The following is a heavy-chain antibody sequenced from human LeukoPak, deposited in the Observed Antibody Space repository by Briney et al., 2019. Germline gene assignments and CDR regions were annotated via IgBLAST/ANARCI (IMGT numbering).Heavy chain of an antibody. J-gene: IGHJ3*02. CDR3: ARTTHRDSDAFDI. V-gene: IGHV1-18*01. Sequence: ASVKVSCRASDYTFTSYGISWVRQAPGQGLEWMGWISGYNGKTKYAQKLQDRVTMTTDTSTTTAYMELRSLRSDDTAVYYCARTTHRDSDAFDIWGQGTMVTVSS. CDR2: ISGYNGKT. D-gene: IGHD1-26*01. CDR1: DYTFTSYG.